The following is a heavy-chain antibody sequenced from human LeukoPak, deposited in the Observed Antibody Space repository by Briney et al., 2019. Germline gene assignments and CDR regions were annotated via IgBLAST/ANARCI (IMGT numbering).Heavy chain of an antibody. D-gene: IGHD2-15*01. V-gene: IGHV4-61*02. CDR1: GGSHSSGSYY. J-gene: IGHJ4*02. CDR3: AREMGDCGGGSCSSFDY. Sequence: SQTLSLTCTVSGGSHSSGSYYWSWIRQPAGKGLEWIGRIYASGLTNYNPSLKSRVTISEDTSKNQFSVKLSSVTAADTAVYYCAREMGDCGGGSCSSFDYWGQGTLVTASS. CDR2: IYASGLT.